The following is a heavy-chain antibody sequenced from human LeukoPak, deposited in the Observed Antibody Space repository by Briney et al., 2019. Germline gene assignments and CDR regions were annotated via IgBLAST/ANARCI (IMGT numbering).Heavy chain of an antibody. Sequence: PSETLSLTCTVSGASISTYYWSWIRQPAGKGLEWIGRIYTSGSTNYNPSLKSRVTMSVDTSKNQFSLKLSSVTAADTAVYYCARLGDSSGHFDYWGQGTLVTVSS. CDR1: GASISTYY. J-gene: IGHJ4*02. CDR3: ARLGDSSGHFDY. CDR2: IYTSGST. D-gene: IGHD3-22*01. V-gene: IGHV4-4*07.